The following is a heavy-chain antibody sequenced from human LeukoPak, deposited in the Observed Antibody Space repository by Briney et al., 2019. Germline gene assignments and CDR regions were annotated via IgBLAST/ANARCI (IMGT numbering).Heavy chain of an antibody. Sequence: SETLSLTCTVSGGSINNYYWSWLRQPAGKGLEWIGRIYSGGSTNYNPSLKSRVTMSVDTSKNQFSLKVSSVTAADTAVYYCAGPAGTYWYFDLWGRGTLVTVSS. CDR3: AGPAGTYWYFDL. CDR1: GGSINNYY. V-gene: IGHV4-4*07. J-gene: IGHJ2*01. D-gene: IGHD1-26*01. CDR2: IYSGGST.